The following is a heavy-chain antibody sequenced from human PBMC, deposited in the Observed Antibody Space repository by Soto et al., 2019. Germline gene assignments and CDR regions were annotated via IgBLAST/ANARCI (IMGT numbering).Heavy chain of an antibody. CDR3: ATEKGDYLNYFDY. Sequence: QVRLVQSGAEVKKPGSSVKVSCTGSGGTFSSSAISWVRQAPGQGLEWMGAIIPIFGRANYSRKFQGRVTITADASTSTAYMERSSLRSEDTAVYYCATEKGDYLNYFDYWGQGTLVTVSS. CDR2: IIPIFGRA. V-gene: IGHV1-69*01. D-gene: IGHD4-17*01. J-gene: IGHJ4*02. CDR1: GGTFSSSA.